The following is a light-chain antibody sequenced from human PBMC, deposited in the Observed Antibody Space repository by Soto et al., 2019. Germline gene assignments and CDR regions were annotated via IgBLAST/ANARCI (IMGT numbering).Light chain of an antibody. CDR2: TGS. Sequence: DIQMTQSPSSVSASVGDRVSITCRASQGISSWLAWYQQKPGRAPKLLIYTGSSLQSGVPSRFSGTGSGTDFTLTMNSLQPEDVSTYYCQQANSFPLTFGGGTKVEIK. V-gene: IGKV1-12*01. CDR3: QQANSFPLT. CDR1: QGISSW. J-gene: IGKJ4*01.